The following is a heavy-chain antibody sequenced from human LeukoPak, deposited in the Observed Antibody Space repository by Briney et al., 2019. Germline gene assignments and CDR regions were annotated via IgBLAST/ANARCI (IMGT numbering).Heavy chain of an antibody. CDR2: IYYSGST. CDR1: GGSISSGDYY. D-gene: IGHD3-3*01. J-gene: IGHJ5*02. Sequence: PSETLSLTCTVSGGSISSGDYYWSWIRQPPGKGLEWIGYIYYSGSTYYNPSLKSRVTISVDTSKNQFSLKLSSVTAADTAVYYCARDNRITIFGVVQNWFDPWGQGTLVTVSS. CDR3: ARDNRITIFGVVQNWFDP. V-gene: IGHV4-30-4*08.